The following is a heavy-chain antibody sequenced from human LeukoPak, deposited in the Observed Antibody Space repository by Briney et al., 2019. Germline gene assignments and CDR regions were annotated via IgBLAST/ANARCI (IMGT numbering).Heavy chain of an antibody. V-gene: IGHV1-69*04. CDR2: IIPILGIA. CDR1: GGTFSSYA. CDR3: ARPGYSYGPTDY. Sequence: SVKVSCEASGGTFSSYAISWVRQAPGQGLEWMGRIIPILGIANYAQKFQGRVTITADKSTSTAYMELSSLRSDDTAVYYCARPGYSYGPTDYWGQGTLVTVSS. D-gene: IGHD5-18*01. J-gene: IGHJ4*02.